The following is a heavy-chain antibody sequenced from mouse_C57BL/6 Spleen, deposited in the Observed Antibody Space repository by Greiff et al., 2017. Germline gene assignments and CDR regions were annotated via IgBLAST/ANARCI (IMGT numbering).Heavy chain of an antibody. V-gene: IGHV5-4*01. J-gene: IGHJ4*01. CDR1: GFTFSSYA. CDR2: ISDGGSYT. Sequence: DVHLVESGGGLVKPGGSLKLSCAASGFTFSSYAMSWVRQTPEKRLEWVATISDGGSYTYYPDNVKGRFTISRDNAKNNLYLQMSHLKSEDTAMYYCARESHYYYGSSYEDMDYWGQGTSVTVSS. CDR3: ARESHYYYGSSYEDMDY. D-gene: IGHD1-1*01.